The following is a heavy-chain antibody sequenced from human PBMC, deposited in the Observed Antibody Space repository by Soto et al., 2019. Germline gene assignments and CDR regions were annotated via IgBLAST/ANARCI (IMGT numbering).Heavy chain of an antibody. CDR3: STTVIGYGSSARCYAGDY. CDR1: GFTYTDAW. Sequence: EVQLLESGGGLVKPGGSLGLSCAASGFTYTDAWMSWVRQAPGKGLESVGRIKSKTDGGTTDYAAPVKGRFTISRDDSENTLYLQMNSLKTEDTAIYYCSTTVIGYGSSARCYAGDYWGQGTLVTVSS. V-gene: IGHV3-15*01. J-gene: IGHJ4*02. D-gene: IGHD2-2*01. CDR2: IKSKTDGGTT.